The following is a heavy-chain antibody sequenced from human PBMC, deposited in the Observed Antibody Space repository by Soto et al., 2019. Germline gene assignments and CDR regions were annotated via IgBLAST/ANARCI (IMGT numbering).Heavy chain of an antibody. V-gene: IGHV3-30*18. CDR2: ISYGGNNK. D-gene: IGHD3-3*01. CDR3: AKVLYDFWSGYTFDY. Sequence: GGSLRLSCAASGFTFSTYGMHWVRQAPGKGLEWVAVISYGGNNKYYADSVKGRFTISRDNSKNTLYLQMNSLRAEDTAVYYCAKVLYDFWSGYTFDYWGQGTLVTVSS. CDR1: GFTFSTYG. J-gene: IGHJ4*02.